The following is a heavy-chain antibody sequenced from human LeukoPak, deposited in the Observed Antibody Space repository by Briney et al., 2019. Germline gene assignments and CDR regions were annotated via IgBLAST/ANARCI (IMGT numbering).Heavy chain of an antibody. J-gene: IGHJ4*02. Sequence: GGSMRLSCAASGFAFSSYAMSWVRQPPGKGLEWVSVISRRDDYTYYADSVKGRFTISRDNSKNTLYLQMNTLRAEDTAVYYCANDYRSGSFHDFWGQGTLVTVSS. D-gene: IGHD3-10*01. V-gene: IGHV3-23*01. CDR2: ISRRDDYT. CDR3: ANDYRSGSFHDF. CDR1: GFAFSSYA.